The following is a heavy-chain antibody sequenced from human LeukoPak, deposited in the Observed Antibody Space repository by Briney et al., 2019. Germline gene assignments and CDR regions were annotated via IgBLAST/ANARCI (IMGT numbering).Heavy chain of an antibody. CDR1: GASISRNTYY. D-gene: IGHD3-22*01. J-gene: IGHJ3*02. CDR2: FYYTGST. CDR3: ARANYYDSSGYYYNAFDI. Sequence: SETLSLTCSVSGASISRNTYYWGWIRQSPGKGLEGIGTFYYTGSTYYNPSLKSRITISVDTSKNHFSLKLSSVTAADTAVYYCARANYYDSSGYYYNAFDIWGQGTMVTVSS. V-gene: IGHV4-39*02.